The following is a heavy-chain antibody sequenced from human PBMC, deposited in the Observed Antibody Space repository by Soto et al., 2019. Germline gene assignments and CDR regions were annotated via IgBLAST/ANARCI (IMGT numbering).Heavy chain of an antibody. CDR3: AKIYYGDYRPY. V-gene: IGHV3-23*01. CDR1: GLTFSNYA. CDR2: LSGNGGRT. Sequence: PGGSLRLSCAVSGLTFSNYAMSWFRQAPGKGLEWVSALSGNGGRTHYSDSVKGRFTISRDNSKNTLYLQMNSLRDEDTAVYYCAKIYYGDYRPYWGQGPLVTVSS. J-gene: IGHJ4*02. D-gene: IGHD4-17*01.